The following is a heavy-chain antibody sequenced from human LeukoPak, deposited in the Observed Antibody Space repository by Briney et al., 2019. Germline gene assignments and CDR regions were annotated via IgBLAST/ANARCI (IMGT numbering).Heavy chain of an antibody. CDR2: ISYDGSNK. D-gene: IGHD3-10*01. Sequence: GGSLRLSCAASGFTFSSYGMHWVRQAPGKGLEWVAVISYDGSNKYYADSVKGRFTISRDNSKNTLYLQMNSLRAEDTAVYYCAKDFRNSGQIDYWGQGTPVTVSS. CDR3: AKDFRNSGQIDY. CDR1: GFTFSSYG. V-gene: IGHV3-30*18. J-gene: IGHJ4*02.